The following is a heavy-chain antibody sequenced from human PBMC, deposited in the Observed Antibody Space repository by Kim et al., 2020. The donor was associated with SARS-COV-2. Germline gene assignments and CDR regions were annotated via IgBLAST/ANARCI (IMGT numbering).Heavy chain of an antibody. J-gene: IGHJ4*02. Sequence: GGSLRLSCAASGFTFSDHYMSWIRQAPGKGLEWVSYISSSSSYTNYADSVKGRFTISRDNAENSLYLQMNSLRAEDTAVYYCARRGSSWYSQIDYWGQGILVTVSS. CDR1: GFTFSDHY. CDR3: ARRGSSWYSQIDY. V-gene: IGHV3-11*03. CDR2: ISSSSSYT. D-gene: IGHD6-13*01.